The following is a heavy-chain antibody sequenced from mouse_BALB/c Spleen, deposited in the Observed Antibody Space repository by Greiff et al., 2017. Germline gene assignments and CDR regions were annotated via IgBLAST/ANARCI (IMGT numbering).Heavy chain of an antibody. CDR1: GFAFSSYD. Sequence: DVMLVESGGGLVKPGGSLKLSCAASGFAFSSYDMSWVRQTPEKRLEWVAYISSGGGSTYYPDTVKGRFTISRDNAKNTLYLQMSSLKSEDTAMYYCARQGDYRYDGFAYWGQGTLVTVSA. CDR3: ARQGDYRYDGFAY. V-gene: IGHV5-12-1*01. D-gene: IGHD2-14*01. J-gene: IGHJ3*01. CDR2: ISSGGGST.